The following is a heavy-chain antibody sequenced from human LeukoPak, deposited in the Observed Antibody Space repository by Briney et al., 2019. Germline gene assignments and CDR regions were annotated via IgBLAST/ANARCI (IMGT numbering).Heavy chain of an antibody. J-gene: IGHJ4*02. CDR2: ISWNSGSI. D-gene: IGHD3-16*01. V-gene: IGHV3-9*01. CDR3: AKDAGSVWGALDY. CDR1: GFTFDDYA. Sequence: GGSLRLSCAASGFTFDDYAMHWVRQAPGKGLEWVSGISWNSGSIGYADSVKGRFTISRDNAKNSLYLQMNSLRAEDTAVYYCAKDAGSVWGALDYWGQGTLVTVSS.